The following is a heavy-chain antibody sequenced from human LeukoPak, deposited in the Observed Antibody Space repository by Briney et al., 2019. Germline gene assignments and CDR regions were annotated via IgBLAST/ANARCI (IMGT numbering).Heavy chain of an antibody. CDR1: GGSFSGYY. D-gene: IGHD3-22*01. Sequence: PSETLSLTCAVYGGSFSGYYWSWIRQSPGKGLEWIGEINHSGSTNYNPSLKSRVTISVDTSKNQFSLKLSSVTAADTAVYYCARGFSGYYYDSSGFDYWGQGTLVTVSS. CDR3: ARGFSGYYYDSSGFDY. V-gene: IGHV4-34*01. CDR2: INHSGST. J-gene: IGHJ4*02.